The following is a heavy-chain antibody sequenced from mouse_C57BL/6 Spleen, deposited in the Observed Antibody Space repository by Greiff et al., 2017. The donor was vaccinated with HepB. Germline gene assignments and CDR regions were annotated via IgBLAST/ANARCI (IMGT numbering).Heavy chain of an antibody. CDR2: INPSTGGT. Sequence: EVKLMESGPELVKPGASVKISCKASGYSFTGYYMNWVKQSPEKSLEWIGEINPSTGGTTYNQKFKAKATLTVDKPSSTAYMQLKSLTSEDSAVYYCARSDYGSSFYWYFDVWGTGTTVTVSS. D-gene: IGHD1-1*01. V-gene: IGHV1-42*01. J-gene: IGHJ1*03. CDR1: GYSFTGYY. CDR3: ARSDYGSSFYWYFDV.